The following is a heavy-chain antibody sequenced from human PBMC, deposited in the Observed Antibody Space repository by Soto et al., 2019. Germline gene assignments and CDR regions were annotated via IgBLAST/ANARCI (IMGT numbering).Heavy chain of an antibody. J-gene: IGHJ5*02. Sequence: ASVKVSCKASGYTFTSYGISWVRQAPGQGLEWMGWISAYNGNTDYAQKLQGRVTMTTDTSTSTAYMELRSLRSDDTAVYYCARDTLDYDFWSGYYPNWFDPWGQGTLVTVSS. CDR1: GYTFTSYG. V-gene: IGHV1-18*01. CDR3: ARDTLDYDFWSGYYPNWFDP. CDR2: ISAYNGNT. D-gene: IGHD3-3*01.